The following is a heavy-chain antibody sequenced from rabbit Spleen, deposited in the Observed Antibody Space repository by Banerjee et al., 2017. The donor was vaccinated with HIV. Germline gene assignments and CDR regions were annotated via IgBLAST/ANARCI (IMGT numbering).Heavy chain of an antibody. V-gene: IGHV1S40*01. J-gene: IGHJ4*01. CDR2: IVIAFDMT. CDR1: GVSFSISSY. CDR3: ARALSNYDYADL. D-gene: IGHD2-1*01. Sequence: QSLEESGGDLVKPGASLTLTCTASGVSFSISSYMCWVRQAPGKGLEWIASIVIAFDMTFYATWATGRFTISKTSSTTVTLQMTSLTAADTATYFCARALSNYDYADLWGPGTLVTVS.